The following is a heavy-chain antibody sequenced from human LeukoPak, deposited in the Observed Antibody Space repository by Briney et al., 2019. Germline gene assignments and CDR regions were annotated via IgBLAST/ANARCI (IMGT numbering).Heavy chain of an antibody. CDR2: IYSGGST. D-gene: IGHD3-16*01. V-gene: IGHV3-66*01. Sequence: GGSLRLSCAASGFTFSSYSMNWVRQAPGKGLEWVSVIYSGGSTYYADSVKGRFTISRDNSKNTLYLQMNSLRAEDTAVYYCARDWAGFTDAFDIWGQGTMVTVSS. CDR3: ARDWAGFTDAFDI. J-gene: IGHJ3*02. CDR1: GFTFSSYS.